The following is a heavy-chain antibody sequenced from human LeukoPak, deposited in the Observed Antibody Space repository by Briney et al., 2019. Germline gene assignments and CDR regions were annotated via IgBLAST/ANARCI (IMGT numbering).Heavy chain of an antibody. D-gene: IGHD2-2*01. J-gene: IGHJ4*02. V-gene: IGHV1-2*02. CDR1: GYTFTSYD. CDR3: ARGTPYCSSTSCYLDY. CDR2: INPNSGGT. Sequence: ASVKVSCKASGYTFTSYDINWVRQAPGQGLEWMGWINPNSGGTNYAQKFQGRVTMTRDTSISTAYMELSRLRSDDTAVYYCARGTPYCSSTSCYLDYWGQGTLVTVSS.